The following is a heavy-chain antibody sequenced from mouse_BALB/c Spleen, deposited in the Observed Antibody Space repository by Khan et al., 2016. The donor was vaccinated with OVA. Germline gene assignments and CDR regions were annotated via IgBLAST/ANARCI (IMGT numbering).Heavy chain of an antibody. J-gene: IGHJ1*01. V-gene: IGHV1-7*01. D-gene: IGHD2-4*01. Sequence: VQLQQSGAELAKPGASVKMSCKASGYTFTSYWMHWVKQRPGQGLEWIGYINPSTGYTEYNQKFKDKATLTADKSSSTAYMQLSSLTSEDSAVYYCARDYDGWYVDVWGAGTTVTVSS. CDR2: INPSTGYT. CDR1: GYTFTSYW. CDR3: ARDYDGWYVDV.